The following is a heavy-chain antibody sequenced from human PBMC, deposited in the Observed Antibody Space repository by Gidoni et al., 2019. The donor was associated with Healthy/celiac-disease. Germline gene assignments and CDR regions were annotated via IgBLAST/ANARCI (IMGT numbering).Heavy chain of an antibody. CDR2: INPSGGST. CDR1: GYTFTSYY. V-gene: IGHV1-46*01. Sequence: QVQLVQSGAAVKTPGASVKVSCKASGYTFTSYYMHWVRQTLGQGLEWLGIINPSGGSTSYAQKFQGRVTMTRDTSTSTVYMELSSLRSEDTAVYYCARGGTTATSSIDYWGQGTLVTVSS. J-gene: IGHJ4*02. D-gene: IGHD4-17*01. CDR3: ARGGTTATSSIDY.